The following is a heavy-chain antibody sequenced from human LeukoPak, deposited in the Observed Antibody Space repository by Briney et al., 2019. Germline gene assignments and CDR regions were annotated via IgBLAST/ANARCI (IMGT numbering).Heavy chain of an antibody. D-gene: IGHD2-8*02. CDR3: ARQPPTGSCARGLCYTGRFDY. CDR1: GYDFSNNW. CDR2: IFPDDSDT. V-gene: IGHV5-51*01. Sequence: GESLKISCKGFGYDFSNNWIGWVRQMPGKGLEWMGIIFPDDSDTRYSPSFQGQVSISADKSISTAYLQWSSLKASDTAIYYCARQPPTGSCARGLCYTGRFDYWGQGTLVTVSS. J-gene: IGHJ4*02.